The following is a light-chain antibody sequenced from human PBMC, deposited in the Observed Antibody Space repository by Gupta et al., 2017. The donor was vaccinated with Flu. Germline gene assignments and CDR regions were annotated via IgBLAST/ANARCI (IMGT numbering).Light chain of an antibody. CDR1: SGSVSTNYY. Sequence: QTVVTQYPSSSVSPGGIVTLTSGLSSGSVSTNYYPSWYQHTPGEAPRPLIYSTSTRSAGVPDRFSGSMPGNTAALTISEPKADEEADYSCVPYTGSGSLVFGGGTKLTVL. CDR2: STS. J-gene: IGLJ3*02. CDR3: VPYTGSGSLV. V-gene: IGLV8-61*01.